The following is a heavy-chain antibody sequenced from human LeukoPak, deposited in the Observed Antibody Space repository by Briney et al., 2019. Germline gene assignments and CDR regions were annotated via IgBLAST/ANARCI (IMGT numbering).Heavy chain of an antibody. CDR1: GFTVSSNY. J-gene: IGHJ4*02. D-gene: IGHD4-17*01. Sequence: GGSLRLSCAASGFTVSSNYMSWVRQAPGKGLEWVSSITSTGSHVYYPDSLKGRFTISRDNTKNSLFLQTNSLRVEDTAVYYCVRDGSPNYGDYAFFDNWGQGTLVTVSS. CDR3: VRDGSPNYGDYAFFDN. CDR2: ITSTGSHV. V-gene: IGHV3-21*01.